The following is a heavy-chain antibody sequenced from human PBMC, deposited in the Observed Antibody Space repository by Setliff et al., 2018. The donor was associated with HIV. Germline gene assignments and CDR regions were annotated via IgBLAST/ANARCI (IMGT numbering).Heavy chain of an antibody. V-gene: IGHV4-59*01. D-gene: IGHD6-19*01. CDR1: GGSISSYY. Sequence: PSETLSLTCNVSGGSISSYYWNWIRQPPGKGLEWIGYIYYSGGTNHNPSLKSRVTISADKSKNQFSLKLSSVTAADTAVYYCARGSSGWTFDYRGQGTLVTVSS. J-gene: IGHJ4*02. CDR2: IYYSGGT. CDR3: ARGSSGWTFDY.